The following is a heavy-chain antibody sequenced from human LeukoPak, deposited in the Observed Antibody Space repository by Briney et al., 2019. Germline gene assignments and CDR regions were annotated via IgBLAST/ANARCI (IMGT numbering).Heavy chain of an antibody. D-gene: IGHD6-13*01. CDR3: ARVGALSSSWLLY. CDR1: GFTFSDYY. Sequence: GGSLRLSCAASGFTFSDYYMSWVRQAPGKGLEWVSSISRSATTIYYADSVKGRFTISRDNAKNSLYLQMNSLRAEDTAVYFCARVGALSSSWLLYWGQGTLVTVSS. CDR2: ISRSATTI. J-gene: IGHJ4*02. V-gene: IGHV3-11*04.